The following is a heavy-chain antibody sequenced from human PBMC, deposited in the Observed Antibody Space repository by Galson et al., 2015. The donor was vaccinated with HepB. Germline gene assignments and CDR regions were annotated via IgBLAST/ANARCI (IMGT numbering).Heavy chain of an antibody. V-gene: IGHV3-7*01. CDR1: GFTFSRYW. J-gene: IGHJ4*02. CDR2: IKHDGSEK. Sequence: SLRLSCAASGFTFSRYWMSWVRQAPGKGLEWVANIKHDGSEKYYVDSVKGRFTISRDNANNSLYLQVNSLRAEDTAVYYCARYSSGNYGDYWGQGTLVTVSS. D-gene: IGHD1-26*01. CDR3: ARYSSGNYGDY.